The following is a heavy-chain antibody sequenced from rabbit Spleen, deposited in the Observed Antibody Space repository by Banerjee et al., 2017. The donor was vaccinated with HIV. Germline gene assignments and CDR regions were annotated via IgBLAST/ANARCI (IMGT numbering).Heavy chain of an antibody. D-gene: IGHD8-1*01. Sequence: QSLEESGGDLVKPGASLTLTCTASGVSFSFSTYMCWVRQAPGKGLEWIGCVDIGGSDFTYFASWAKGRFTISKTSSTTVTLQMTSLTAADTATYFCARDAATSFSSYGMDLWGPGTLVTVS. V-gene: IGHV1S40*01. CDR2: VDIGGSDFT. J-gene: IGHJ6*01. CDR3: ARDAATSFSSYGMDL. CDR1: GVSFSFSTY.